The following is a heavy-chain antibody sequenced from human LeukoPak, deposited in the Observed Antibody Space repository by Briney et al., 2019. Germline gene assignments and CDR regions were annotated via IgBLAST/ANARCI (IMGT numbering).Heavy chain of an antibody. CDR1: GGSISSYY. V-gene: IGHV4-59*08. D-gene: IGHD3-10*01. CDR2: IYYSGNT. Sequence: SETLSLTCTVSGGSISSYYWSWIRQPPGKGLEWIGHIYYSGNTNYNPSLKSRVTISVDTSKNQFSLKLNSVTAADTAVYYCARRSASGRPFDPWGQGTLVTVSS. CDR3: ARRSASGRPFDP. J-gene: IGHJ5*02.